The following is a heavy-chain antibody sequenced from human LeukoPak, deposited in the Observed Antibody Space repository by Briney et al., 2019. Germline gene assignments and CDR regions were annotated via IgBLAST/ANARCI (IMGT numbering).Heavy chain of an antibody. CDR3: ARPKRADDAFDI. V-gene: IGHV3-23*01. CDR2: ISGSGGST. Sequence: PGGSLRLSCAASGFTFSSYAMSWVRQAPGKELEWVSAISGSGGSTYYADSVKGRFTISRDNSKNTLYLQMNSLRAEDTAVYYCARPKRADDAFDIWGQGTMVTVPS. J-gene: IGHJ3*02. CDR1: GFTFSSYA.